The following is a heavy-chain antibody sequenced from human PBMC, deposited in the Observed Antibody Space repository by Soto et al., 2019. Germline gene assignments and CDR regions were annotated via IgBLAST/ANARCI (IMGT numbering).Heavy chain of an antibody. J-gene: IGHJ4*02. CDR3: AREIKRTYYYDSSGYYRGLFDY. V-gene: IGHV4-31*03. CDR1: GGSISSGGYY. D-gene: IGHD3-22*01. CDR2: IYYSGST. Sequence: SETLSLTCTVSGGSISSGGYYWSWIRQHPGKGLEWIGYIYYSGSTYYNPSLKSRVTISVDTSKNQFSLKLSSVTAADTAVYYCAREIKRTYYYDSSGYYRGLFDYWGQGTLVTVSS.